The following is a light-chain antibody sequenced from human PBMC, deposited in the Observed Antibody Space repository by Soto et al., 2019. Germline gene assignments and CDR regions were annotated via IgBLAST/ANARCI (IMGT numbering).Light chain of an antibody. Sequence: ETVLTQSPGTLSLSPVERATLSCRASQSVNNNYLAWYQQKPGQAPRLLIYGTSSRATDIAARFSGSGSGTDFTLTISRLEPEDFAVYYCQQYGRSPRTFGRGTKVEIK. CDR2: GTS. CDR1: QSVNNNY. V-gene: IGKV3-20*01. CDR3: QQYGRSPRT. J-gene: IGKJ1*01.